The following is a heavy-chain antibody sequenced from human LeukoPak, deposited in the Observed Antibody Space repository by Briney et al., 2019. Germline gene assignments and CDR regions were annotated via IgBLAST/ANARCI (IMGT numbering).Heavy chain of an antibody. CDR1: GFTFSSYS. CDR2: ITSSSATI. CDR3: ARDQVYTSLSAFGI. J-gene: IGHJ3*02. V-gene: IGHV3-48*02. D-gene: IGHD3-16*01. Sequence: PGGSLRLSCAASGFTFSSYSMSWVRQAPGKGLEWVSYITSSSATIYYADSVKGRFTISRDNAKNSLYLQMNSLRDEDTAVYYCARDQVYTSLSAFGIWGQGTKVTVSS.